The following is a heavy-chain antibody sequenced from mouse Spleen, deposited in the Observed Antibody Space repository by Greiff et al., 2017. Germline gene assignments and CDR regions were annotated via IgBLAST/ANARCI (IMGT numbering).Heavy chain of an antibody. CDR2: IYPGDGDT. D-gene: IGHD3-2*02. CDR1: GYAFSSYW. V-gene: IGHV1-80*01. J-gene: IGHJ4*01. Sequence: VKLVESGAELVRPGSSVKISCKASGYAFSSYWMNWVKQRPGQGLEWIGQIYPGDGDTNYNGKFKGKATLTADKSSSTAYMQLSSLTSEDSAVYFCARSGRDYAMDYWGQGTSVTVSS. CDR3: ARSGRDYAMDY.